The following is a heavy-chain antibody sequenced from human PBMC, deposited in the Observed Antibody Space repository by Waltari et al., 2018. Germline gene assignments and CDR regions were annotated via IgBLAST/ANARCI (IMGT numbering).Heavy chain of an antibody. J-gene: IGHJ1*01. V-gene: IGHV1-69-2*01. Sequence: EVQLVQSGAEVKKPGATVKISCKTSGYTFTDVYIHWVQQAPGQGLEWMGRIDPEDGETMYAEKFQDRVTITADTATDTAYMERSSLRSEDTAVYYCVTDKGVVIAFQHWGQGTVVTVSS. CDR1: GYTFTDVY. CDR2: IDPEDGET. CDR3: VTDKGVVIAFQH. D-gene: IGHD2-21*01.